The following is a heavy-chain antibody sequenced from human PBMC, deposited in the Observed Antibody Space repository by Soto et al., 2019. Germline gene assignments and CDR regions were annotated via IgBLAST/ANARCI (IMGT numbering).Heavy chain of an antibody. CDR3: ARVGENIVVVPAAKTFDY. CDR1: GYTFTSYG. J-gene: IGHJ4*02. D-gene: IGHD2-2*01. Sequence: QVQLVQSGAEVKKPGASVKVSCKASGYTFTSYGISWVRQAPGQGLEWMGWISAYNGNTNYAQKLQGRVTMTTDTSTSTAYMERRSLRSDDTAVYYCARVGENIVVVPAAKTFDYWGQGTLVTVSS. V-gene: IGHV1-18*01. CDR2: ISAYNGNT.